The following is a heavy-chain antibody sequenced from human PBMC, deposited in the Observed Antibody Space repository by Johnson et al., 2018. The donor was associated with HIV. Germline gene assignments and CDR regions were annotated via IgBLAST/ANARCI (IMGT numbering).Heavy chain of an antibody. CDR3: ARRSARSGGFYL. D-gene: IGHD2-8*02. CDR2: IDTVGDT. CDR1: GFSLSDYD. Sequence: VQLVESGGGLVQPGGSLRLSCAASGFSLSDYDMHWVRQHIGKGLEWVSEIDTVGDTYYPASVKGRFTTSRENANNSLYLEMSSRRAGDTAVYYCARRSARSGGFYLWGQGTMGTLSS. V-gene: IGHV3-13*01. J-gene: IGHJ3*01.